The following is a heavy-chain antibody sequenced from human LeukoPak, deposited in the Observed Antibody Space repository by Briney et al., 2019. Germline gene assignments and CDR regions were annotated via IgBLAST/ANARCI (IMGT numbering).Heavy chain of an antibody. D-gene: IGHD5-12*01. CDR3: ARDRSDYEIDY. Sequence: GASVKVSCKASGGTFSSYAISWVRQAPGQGLEWMGRIIPIFGTANYAQKFQGRVTITTDESTSTAYMELSSLRPEDTAVYYCARDRSDYEIDYWGQGTLVTVSS. CDR2: IIPIFGTA. V-gene: IGHV1-69*05. J-gene: IGHJ4*02. CDR1: GGTFSSYA.